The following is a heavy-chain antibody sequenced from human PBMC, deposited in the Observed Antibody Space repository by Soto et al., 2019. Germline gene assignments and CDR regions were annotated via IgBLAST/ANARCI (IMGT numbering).Heavy chain of an antibody. J-gene: IGHJ4*02. CDR3: VRGGATIFDY. CDR1: GFTFTSYS. D-gene: IGHD1-26*01. Sequence: GGSLRLSCAASGFTFTSYSMNWVRQAPGKGLEWVSYISSSSSTIYYADSMKGRFTVSRDHAKNSLYLQVNSLRDEDTAVYYCVRGGATIFDYWGRGTLVTVSS. V-gene: IGHV3-48*02. CDR2: ISSSSSTI.